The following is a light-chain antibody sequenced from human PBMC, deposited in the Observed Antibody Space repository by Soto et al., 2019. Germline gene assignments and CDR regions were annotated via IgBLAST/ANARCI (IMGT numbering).Light chain of an antibody. Sequence: EIVLTQSPATLSVSPGERATLSCSASQSVSSNLAWYQQKPGQSPRLFIYGASTRVTGVPARFSGSGSGTEFTLTISSLQSEDFAGYYCQQYDGRPPWTFGQGTKVQIK. CDR2: GAS. CDR3: QQYDGRPPWT. J-gene: IGKJ1*01. CDR1: QSVSSN. V-gene: IGKV3-15*01.